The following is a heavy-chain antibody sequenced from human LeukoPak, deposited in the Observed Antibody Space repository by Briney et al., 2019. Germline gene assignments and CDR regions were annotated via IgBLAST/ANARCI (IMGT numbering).Heavy chain of an antibody. CDR3: ARELYSECGGDCYSNADY. Sequence: GGSLRLSCAASGFTFSSYWMSWVRQAPGKGLEWVANIKQDGSEKYYVDSVKGRFTISRDNAKNSLYLQMNSLRAEDTAVYYCARELYSECGGDCYSNADYWGQGTLVTVSS. V-gene: IGHV3-7*01. D-gene: IGHD2-21*02. CDR2: IKQDGSEK. J-gene: IGHJ4*02. CDR1: GFTFSSYW.